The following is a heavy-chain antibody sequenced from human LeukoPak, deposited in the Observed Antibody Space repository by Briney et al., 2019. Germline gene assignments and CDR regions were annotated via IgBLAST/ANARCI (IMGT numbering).Heavy chain of an antibody. CDR1: GYTFTSNY. J-gene: IGHJ3*02. CDR3: ARVGATSAFDI. V-gene: IGHV1-2*02. D-gene: IGHD1-26*01. CDR2: INPNSGGT. Sequence: EASVKVSCKAFGYTFTSNYMHWVRQAPGQGLEWMGWINPNSGGTNYAQKFQGRVTMTRDTSISTAYMELSRLRSDDTAVYYCARVGATSAFDIWGQGTMITVSS.